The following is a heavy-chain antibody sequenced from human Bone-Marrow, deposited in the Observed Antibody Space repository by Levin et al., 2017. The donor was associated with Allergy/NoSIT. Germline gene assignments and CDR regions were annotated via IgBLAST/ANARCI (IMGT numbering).Heavy chain of an antibody. CDR1: GYTFTGYY. D-gene: IGHD6-13*01. Sequence: GASVKVSCKASGYTFTGYYMHWVRQAPGQGLEWMGWINPNSGGTNYAQKFQGRVTMTRDTSITTAYMALSSLRSDDTAVYYCASGLRPGYSSSWFDSWGQGTLFTVSS. CDR3: ASGLRPGYSSSWFDS. V-gene: IGHV1-2*02. CDR2: INPNSGGT. J-gene: IGHJ5*01.